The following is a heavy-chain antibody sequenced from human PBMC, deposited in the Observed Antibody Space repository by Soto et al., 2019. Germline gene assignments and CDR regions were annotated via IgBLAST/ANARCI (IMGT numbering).Heavy chain of an antibody. CDR3: AREYTAMAPYYFDY. Sequence: SETLSLTCTGSGGSISGGDYYWSWIRQPPGKGLEWIGYIYYSGSTYYNPSLRSRLTISVDTSKNQFSLKLSSVTAADTAVYYCAREYTAMAPYYFDYWGQGTLVTVSS. V-gene: IGHV4-30-4*01. CDR1: GGSISGGDYY. CDR2: IYYSGST. D-gene: IGHD5-18*01. J-gene: IGHJ4*02.